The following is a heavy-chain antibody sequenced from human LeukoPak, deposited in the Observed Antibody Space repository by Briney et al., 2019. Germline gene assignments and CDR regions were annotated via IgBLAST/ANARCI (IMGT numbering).Heavy chain of an antibody. CDR1: GGSISSHY. J-gene: IGHJ3*02. CDR2: IYYSGST. Sequence: SETLSLTCTVSGGSISSHYWSWIRQPLGKGLEWIGYIYYSGSTNYNPSLKSRVTISVDTSKNQFSLKLSSVTAADTAVYYCARDRGRFWSGGDAFDIWGQGTMVTVSS. V-gene: IGHV4-59*11. D-gene: IGHD3-3*01. CDR3: ARDRGRFWSGGDAFDI.